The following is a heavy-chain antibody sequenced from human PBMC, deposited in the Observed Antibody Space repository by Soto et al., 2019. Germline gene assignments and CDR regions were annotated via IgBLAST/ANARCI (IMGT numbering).Heavy chain of an antibody. Sequence: SVKVSCKASGGTFSSYAISWVRQAPGQGLEWMGGIIPIFGTANYAQKFQGRVTITADESTSTAYMELSSLRSEDTAVYYCARDWGDYYDSSQRYYYYGMDVWGQGTTVTVSS. CDR2: IIPIFGTA. V-gene: IGHV1-69*13. J-gene: IGHJ6*02. CDR3: ARDWGDYYDSSQRYYYYGMDV. D-gene: IGHD3-22*01. CDR1: GGTFSSYA.